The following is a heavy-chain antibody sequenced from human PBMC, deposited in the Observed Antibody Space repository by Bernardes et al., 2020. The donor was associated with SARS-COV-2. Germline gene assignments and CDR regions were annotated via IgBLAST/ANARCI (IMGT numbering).Heavy chain of an antibody. V-gene: IGHV4-59*01. CDR3: ASGSGSFFD. CDR1: GASISSYY. CDR2: IYYTGTT. D-gene: IGHD1-26*01. J-gene: IGHJ4*02. Sequence: ETLSLTCTVSGASISSYYWNWIRQPPGKGLEWIGYIYYTGTTNYNPSLKSRVTISVDTSKNQFSLKLSSVTAADTAVYYCASGSGSFFDWGQGTLVTVSS.